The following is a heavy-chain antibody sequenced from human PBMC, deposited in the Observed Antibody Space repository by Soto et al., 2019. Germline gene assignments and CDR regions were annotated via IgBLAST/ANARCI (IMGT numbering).Heavy chain of an antibody. V-gene: IGHV4-34*01. D-gene: IGHD6-25*01. Sequence: SETLSLTCAVYGGSFSGYYWNWIRQPPGKGLEWIGEINHSGSTNYNPSLKSRVTISVDTSKNQFSLKLSAVTAADTAVYYCARGGRLYWHFDPWGSGTLVTVRS. CDR3: ARGGRLYWHFDP. CDR1: GGSFSGYY. CDR2: INHSGST. J-gene: IGHJ2*01.